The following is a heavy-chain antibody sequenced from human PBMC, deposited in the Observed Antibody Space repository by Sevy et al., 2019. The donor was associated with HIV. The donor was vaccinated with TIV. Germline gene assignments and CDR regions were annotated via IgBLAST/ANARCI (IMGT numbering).Heavy chain of an antibody. D-gene: IGHD7-27*01. CDR2: IRYDGSNK. V-gene: IGHV3-30*02. Sequence: GGSLRLSCAASGFTFSSYGMHWVRQAPGKGLEWVAFIRYDGSNKYYADSVKGRFTISRDNSKNTLYLQMNSLRAEDTAVYYCAKVQIETGKEAFDIWGQGTMVTVSS. J-gene: IGHJ3*02. CDR3: AKVQIETGKEAFDI. CDR1: GFTFSSYG.